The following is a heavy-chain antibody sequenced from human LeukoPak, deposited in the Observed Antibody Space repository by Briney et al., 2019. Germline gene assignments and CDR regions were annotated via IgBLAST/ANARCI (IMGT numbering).Heavy chain of an antibody. Sequence: GGSLRLSCAASRFIFSTYGMHWVRQAPGKGLEWVAFIRPDGSNEYYAASVRGRFAISRDNSQNTLHLQMNSLRLEDTAVYYCVKAPGGSSSSGQNFDYWGQGTLVTVSS. V-gene: IGHV3-30*02. D-gene: IGHD6-6*01. J-gene: IGHJ4*02. CDR1: RFIFSTYG. CDR2: IRPDGSNE. CDR3: VKAPGGSSSSGQNFDY.